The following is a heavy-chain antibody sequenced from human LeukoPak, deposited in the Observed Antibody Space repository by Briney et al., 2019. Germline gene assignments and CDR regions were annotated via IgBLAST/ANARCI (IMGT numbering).Heavy chain of an antibody. D-gene: IGHD3-3*01. CDR1: GFTFDDYG. CDR3: AKSVAIYFYYGLDV. V-gene: IGHV3-23*01. J-gene: IGHJ6*02. CDR2: ISGSGGST. Sequence: PGESLRLSCAASGFTFDDYGMSWVRQTPGKGLEWVSAISGSGGSTYYADSVKGRFTISRDNFKNTLFLQMDSLRAEDTAPYYCAKSVAIYFYYGLDVWGQGTTVTVSS.